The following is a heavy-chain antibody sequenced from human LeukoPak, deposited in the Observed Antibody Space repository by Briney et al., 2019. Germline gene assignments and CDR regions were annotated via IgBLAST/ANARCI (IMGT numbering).Heavy chain of an antibody. V-gene: IGHV4-4*09. Sequence: SETLSLTCTVSGGSISSYYWSWIRQPPGKGLEWIGYIYTSGSTNYNPFLKSRVTISVDTSKNQFSLKLSSVTAADTAVYYCARQSSGWDYYFDYWGQGTLVTVSS. J-gene: IGHJ4*02. CDR1: GGSISSYY. CDR3: ARQSSGWDYYFDY. CDR2: IYTSGST. D-gene: IGHD6-19*01.